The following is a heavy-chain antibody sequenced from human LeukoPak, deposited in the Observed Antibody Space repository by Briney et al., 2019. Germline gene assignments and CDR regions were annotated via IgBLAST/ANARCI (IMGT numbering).Heavy chain of an antibody. V-gene: IGHV3-7*01. CDR2: IKQDGSEK. J-gene: IGHJ4*02. CDR1: GFTFSSYW. CDR3: ARDPYDSSDYFDY. Sequence: PGGSLRLSCAASGFTFSSYWMSWVRQAPGKGLEWVANIKQDGSEKYYVDSVKGRFTISRDNAKNSLYLQMNSLRAEDTAVYYCARDPYDSSDYFDYWGQGTLVTVSS. D-gene: IGHD3-22*01.